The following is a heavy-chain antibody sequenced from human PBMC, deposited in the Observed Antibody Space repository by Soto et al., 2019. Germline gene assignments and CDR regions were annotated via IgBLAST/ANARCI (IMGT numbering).Heavy chain of an antibody. D-gene: IGHD3-10*01. CDR1: GFTVSSNY. J-gene: IGHJ6*02. CDR2: IYSGGST. Sequence: EVQLVESGGGLIQPGGSLRLSCAASGFTVSSNYMSWVRQAPGKGLEWVSVIYSGGSTYYADSVKGRFTISRDNSKNTLYLQMNSLRAEDTAVYYCARYLGYYGSGDGMDVWGQGTTVTVSS. V-gene: IGHV3-53*01. CDR3: ARYLGYYGSGDGMDV.